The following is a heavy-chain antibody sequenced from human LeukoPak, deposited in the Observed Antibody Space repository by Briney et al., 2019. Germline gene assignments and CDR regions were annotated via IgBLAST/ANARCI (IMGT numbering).Heavy chain of an antibody. Sequence: ASVKVSCKASGYTFTSYGISWVRQAPGQGLEWMGWISANNGNTNYAQKFQGRLTMTTDTSTNTAYMELRSLRPDDTAVYYCARDFFHGHCSGRTCFLLDSWGQGSLVTVSS. CDR2: ISANNGNT. J-gene: IGHJ4*02. CDR3: ARDFFHGHCSGRTCFLLDS. CDR1: GYTFTSYG. D-gene: IGHD2-15*01. V-gene: IGHV1-18*01.